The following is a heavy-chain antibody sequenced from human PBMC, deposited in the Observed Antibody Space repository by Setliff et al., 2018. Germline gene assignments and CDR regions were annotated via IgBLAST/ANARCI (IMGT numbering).Heavy chain of an antibody. CDR1: GGSMTYYY. V-gene: IGHV4-59*08. J-gene: IGHJ4*02. CDR2: IYSSGRT. Sequence: ASETLSLTCTVSGGSMTYYYWSWVRQPPGKGLEWIGYIYSSGRTNYNPSLKSRVTLSVDTSNNQFSLKVSSVTAADTAVYYCARHGGWTPFDFWGQGALVTVSS. D-gene: IGHD2-15*01. CDR3: ARHGGWTPFDF.